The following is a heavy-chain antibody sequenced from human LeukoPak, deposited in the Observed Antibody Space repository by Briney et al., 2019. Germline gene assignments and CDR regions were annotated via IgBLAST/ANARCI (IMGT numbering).Heavy chain of an antibody. CDR2: ISDSGGST. CDR1: GITLSDYG. J-gene: IGHJ4*02. D-gene: IGHD3-22*01. CDR3: AKRGVVIRVILVGFHKEAYYFDS. V-gene: IGHV3-23*01. Sequence: GGSLRLSCAVSGITLSDYGMSWVRQAPGKGLEWVAGISDSGGSTNYADSVKGRLTISRDNPKNTLYLQMNSLRAEDTAVYFCAKRGVVIRVILVGFHKEAYYFDSWGQGALVTVSS.